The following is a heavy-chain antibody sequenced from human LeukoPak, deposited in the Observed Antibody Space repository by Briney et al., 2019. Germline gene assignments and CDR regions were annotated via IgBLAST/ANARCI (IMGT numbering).Heavy chain of an antibody. J-gene: IGHJ6*02. CDR3: ARDGTGTTRYYGMDV. D-gene: IGHD1-1*01. V-gene: IGHV1-69*04. Sequence: GASVKVSCKASGGTFSSYAISWVRQAPGQGLEWMGRIIPILGIANYAQKFQGRVTITADKSTSTAYMELSSLRSEDTAVYYCARDGTGTTRYYGMDVWGQGTTVTVSS. CDR2: IIPILGIA. CDR1: GGTFSSYA.